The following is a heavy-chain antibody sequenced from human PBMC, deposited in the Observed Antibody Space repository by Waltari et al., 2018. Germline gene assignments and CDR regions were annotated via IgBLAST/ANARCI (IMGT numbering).Heavy chain of an antibody. Sequence: QLQLQESGPGLVKPSETLSLTCTVSGGSISSSSYYWGWIRQPPGKGLEWIGSIYYSGSTYYTPSLKSRVTISVDTSKNQFSLKLSSVTAADTAVYYCVGAYASGRNWFDPWGQGTLVTVSS. D-gene: IGHD2-15*01. CDR2: IYYSGST. J-gene: IGHJ5*02. CDR3: VGAYASGRNWFDP. CDR1: GGSISSSSYY. V-gene: IGHV4-39*07.